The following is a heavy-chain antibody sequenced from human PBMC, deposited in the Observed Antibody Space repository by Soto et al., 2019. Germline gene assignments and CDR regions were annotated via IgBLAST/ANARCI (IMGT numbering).Heavy chain of an antibody. D-gene: IGHD3-22*01. CDR1: GYTFTSYY. CDR3: ARDLYDSSGPGTFDI. CDR2: INPSGGSA. Sequence: ASVKVSCKASGYTFTSYYMHWVRQAPGQGLEWMGIINPSGGSASYAQKLQGRVTMTRDTSTSTVYMELSSLRSEDTAVYYCARDLYDSSGPGTFDIWGQGTMVTVSS. V-gene: IGHV1-46*01. J-gene: IGHJ3*02.